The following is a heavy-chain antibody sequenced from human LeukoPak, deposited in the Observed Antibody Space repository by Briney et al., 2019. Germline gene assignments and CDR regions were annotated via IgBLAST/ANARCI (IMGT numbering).Heavy chain of an antibody. D-gene: IGHD3-16*02. V-gene: IGHV3-53*01. Sequence: GGSLRLSCTVSGFTVSSNSMSWVRQAPGKGLEWVSFIYSDNTHYSDSVKGRFTISRDNSKNTLYLQMNSLRAEDTAVYYCAKGVQNDYVWGSYRSDLDYWGQGTLVTVSS. J-gene: IGHJ4*02. CDR2: IYSDNT. CDR3: AKGVQNDYVWGSYRSDLDY. CDR1: GFTVSSNS.